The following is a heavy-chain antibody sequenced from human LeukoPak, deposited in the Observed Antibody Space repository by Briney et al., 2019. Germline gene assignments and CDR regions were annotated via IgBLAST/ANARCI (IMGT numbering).Heavy chain of an antibody. CDR2: ISSSSSYV. J-gene: IGHJ6*02. CDR1: GFTFSSYR. Sequence: GGSLRLSCAASGFTFSSYRMTWVRQAPGKGLEWVSSISSSSSYVYYAYSVKGRFTISRDNAKNSLYLQMNSLRAEDTAVYYCAREADIVVVPAAKGGYYYYGMDVWGQGTTVTVSS. CDR3: AREADIVVVPAAKGGYYYYGMDV. D-gene: IGHD2-2*01. V-gene: IGHV3-21*01.